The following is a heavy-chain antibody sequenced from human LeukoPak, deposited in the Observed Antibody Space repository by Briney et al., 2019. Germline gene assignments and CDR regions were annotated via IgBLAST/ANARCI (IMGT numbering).Heavy chain of an antibody. J-gene: IGHJ4*02. Sequence: PGGSLRLSCAASGFTFSSYSMNWVRQAPGKGLEWVSYISSSASTIYYADSVKGRFTISKDNAKNSLYLQMNSLRDEDTAVYYCAREHYGGYSMASPYYWGQGTLVTVSS. D-gene: IGHD4-23*01. CDR1: GFTFSSYS. CDR2: ISSSASTI. V-gene: IGHV3-48*02. CDR3: AREHYGGYSMASPYY.